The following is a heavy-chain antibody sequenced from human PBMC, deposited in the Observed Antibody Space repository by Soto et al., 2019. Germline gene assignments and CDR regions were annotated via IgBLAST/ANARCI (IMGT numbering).Heavy chain of an antibody. CDR2: IYYSGST. V-gene: IGHV4-59*01. CDR1: CGSLSSYY. D-gene: IGHD6-13*01. Sequence: SDTLSLTCTVSCGSLSSYYCSWIRQPPGKGLEWIGYIYYSGSTNYNPSLKSRVTISVDTSKNQFSLKLSSVTAADTAVYYCARDRGDYAAAGTFDYWGQGTLVTVSS. J-gene: IGHJ4*02. CDR3: ARDRGDYAAAGTFDY.